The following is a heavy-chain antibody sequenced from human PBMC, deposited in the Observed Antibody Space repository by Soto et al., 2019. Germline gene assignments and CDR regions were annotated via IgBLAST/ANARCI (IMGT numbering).Heavy chain of an antibody. D-gene: IGHD3-9*01. CDR2: IYYTGST. J-gene: IGHJ3*01. CDR3: ARQGPYYDILTGYSSDPFDV. CDR1: GCSIISYY. V-gene: IGHV4-39*01. Sequence: SETLSLTCTVSGCSIISYYRGRILQAPGKGLDWIGRIYYTGSTYYNPSLTSRVSIPVDTSKIQFSLKLSSVTAAYTSLYYCARQGPYYDILTGYSSDPFDVWGQGTTVT.